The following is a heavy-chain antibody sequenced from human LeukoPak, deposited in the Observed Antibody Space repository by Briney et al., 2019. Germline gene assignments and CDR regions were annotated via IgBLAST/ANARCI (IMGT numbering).Heavy chain of an antibody. CDR1: GGSISSGTYY. V-gene: IGHV4-61*02. CDR3: ARGPLGDYDYVWGSYRPTTFDY. CDR2: IYSSGST. J-gene: IGHJ4*02. Sequence: SETLSLTCTVSGGSISSGTYYWSWIRQPAGKGLEWIGRIYSSGSTNYNPSLKSRVTISVDTSKNQFSLKLSSVTAADTAVYYCARGPLGDYDYVWGSYRPTTFDYWGQGTLVTVSS. D-gene: IGHD3-16*02.